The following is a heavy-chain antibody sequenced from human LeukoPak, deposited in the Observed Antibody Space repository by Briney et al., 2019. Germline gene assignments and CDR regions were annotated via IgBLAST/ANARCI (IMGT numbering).Heavy chain of an antibody. CDR1: GFTFSSYG. CDR2: IRYDGSNK. J-gene: IGHJ4*02. Sequence: PGGSLRLSCAASGFTFSSYGMHWVRQAPGKGLEWVAFIRYDGSNKYYADSVKGRFTISRDNSKNTLYLQMNSLRAEDTAVYYCAKDQGFVLEWLHLDYWGQGTLVTVSS. D-gene: IGHD3-3*01. CDR3: AKDQGFVLEWLHLDY. V-gene: IGHV3-30*02.